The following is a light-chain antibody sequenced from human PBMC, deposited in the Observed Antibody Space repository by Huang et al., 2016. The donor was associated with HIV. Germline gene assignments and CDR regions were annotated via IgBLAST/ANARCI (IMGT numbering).Light chain of an antibody. CDR3: QQYYSTLGLT. CDR2: ASS. V-gene: IGKV1-NL1*01. J-gene: IGKJ4*01. Sequence: DIQMTQSPSSLSASVGDRVTITCRASQGISNSLAWYQQKVGKAPKLLVYASSRLESGVPSRFSGSGSGTDYSLTISSLQPEDFATYYCQQYYSTLGLTFGGGTKVEIK. CDR1: QGISNS.